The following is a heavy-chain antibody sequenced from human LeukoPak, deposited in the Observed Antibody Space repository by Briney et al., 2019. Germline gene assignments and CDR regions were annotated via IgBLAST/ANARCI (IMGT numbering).Heavy chain of an antibody. V-gene: IGHV1-2*02. D-gene: IGHD5-12*01. CDR3: ARDRASGYDLRLFDY. Sequence: ASVKVSCKASGYTFTGYYMHWVRQAPGQGLEWMGWINPNSGGTNYVQKFQGRVTMTRDTSISTAYMELSRLRSDDTAVYYCARDRASGYDLRLFDYWGQGTLVTVSS. CDR2: INPNSGGT. J-gene: IGHJ4*02. CDR1: GYTFTGYY.